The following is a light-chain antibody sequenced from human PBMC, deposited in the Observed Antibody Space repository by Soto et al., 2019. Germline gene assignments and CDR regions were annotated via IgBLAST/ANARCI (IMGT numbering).Light chain of an antibody. CDR2: AAS. Sequence: IQMTQSPSFLSASIGDRVTISCRISQSISSYLNWYQQKPGKAPELLIYAASTLQSGVPSRFSGSGSGTDFTLTISCLQSEDFATYYCQQSYSTPRTFGAGTKVDIK. V-gene: IGKV1-39*01. J-gene: IGKJ3*01. CDR1: QSISSY. CDR3: QQSYSTPRT.